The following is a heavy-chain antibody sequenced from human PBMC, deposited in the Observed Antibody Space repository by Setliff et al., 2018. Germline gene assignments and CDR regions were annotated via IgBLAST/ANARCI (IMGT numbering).Heavy chain of an antibody. J-gene: IGHJ4*02. V-gene: IGHV4-61*01. CDR2: VFYNGAA. CDR3: ARGGTYRYFDF. Sequence: PSETLSLTCPVSGASINSGTYYWAWIRQPPGKGLEFIGYVFYNGAAKYDPSLKSRVTMSVDTSKTQFSLKLNPMTAADTAVSYCARGGTYRYFDFWGQGAPVTVSS. CDR1: GASINSGTYY.